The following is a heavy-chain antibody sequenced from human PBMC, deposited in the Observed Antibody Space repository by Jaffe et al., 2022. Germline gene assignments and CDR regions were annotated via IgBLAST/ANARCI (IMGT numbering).Heavy chain of an antibody. D-gene: IGHD3-22*01. Sequence: QVQLVQSGAEVKKPGASVKVSCKASGYTFTSYYMHWVRQAPGQGLEWMGIINPSGGSTSYAQKFQGRVTMTRDTSTSTVYMELSSLRSEDTAVYYCARVEEYYYDSSLGGYFDYWGQGTLVTVSS. CDR3: ARVEEYYYDSSLGGYFDY. CDR1: GYTFTSYY. V-gene: IGHV1-46*01. CDR2: INPSGGST. J-gene: IGHJ4*02.